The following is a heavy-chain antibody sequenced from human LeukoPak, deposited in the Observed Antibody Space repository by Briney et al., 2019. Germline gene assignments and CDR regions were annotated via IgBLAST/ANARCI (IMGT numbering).Heavy chain of an antibody. Sequence: GASVKVSCKASGGTFSSYAISWVRQAPGQGLEWMGRIIPNFGIANYAQKFQGRVTITADKSTSTAYMELSSLRSEDTAVYYCARGPITAETSFDYWGQGTLVTVSS. CDR2: IIPNFGIA. CDR1: GGTFSSYA. D-gene: IGHD1-20*01. V-gene: IGHV1-69*04. CDR3: ARGPITAETSFDY. J-gene: IGHJ4*02.